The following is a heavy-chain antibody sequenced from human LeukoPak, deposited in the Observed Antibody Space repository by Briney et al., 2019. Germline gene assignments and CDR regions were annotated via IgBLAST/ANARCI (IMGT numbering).Heavy chain of an antibody. Sequence: PSETLSLTCTVSGGSISSYYWSWIRQPPGKGLEWIGYIYYSGSTNYNPSLKSRVTMSVDTSKNQFSLKLSSVTAADTAVYYCARHVEDRTHYYYMDVWGKGTTVTISS. CDR3: ARHVEDRTHYYYMDV. CDR2: IYYSGST. CDR1: GGSISSYY. V-gene: IGHV4-59*08. J-gene: IGHJ6*03. D-gene: IGHD2-15*01.